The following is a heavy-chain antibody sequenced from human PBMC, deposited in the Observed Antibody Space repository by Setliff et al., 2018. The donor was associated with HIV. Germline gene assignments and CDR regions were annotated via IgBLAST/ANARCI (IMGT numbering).Heavy chain of an antibody. V-gene: IGHV1-46*01. D-gene: IGHD2-15*01. CDR2: IHPSGGGT. J-gene: IGHJ5*02. Sequence: ASVKVSCKASGYTFTSYYIHWVRQAPGQGLEWMGVIHPSGGGTSYAQSFQDRVTMTRDTSTSTVYMELSSLRSEDTAVYYRARVRYCCGGSWYGGEYWFDPWGQGTLVTVSS. CDR3: ARVRYCCGGSWYGGEYWFDP. CDR1: GYTFTSYY.